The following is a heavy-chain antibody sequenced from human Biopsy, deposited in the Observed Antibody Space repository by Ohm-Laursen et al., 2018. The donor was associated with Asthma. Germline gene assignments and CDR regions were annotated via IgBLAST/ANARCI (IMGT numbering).Heavy chain of an antibody. D-gene: IGHD5-12*01. V-gene: IGHV1-69*01. CDR1: GDSFSNYA. CDR3: ARGYSGSDRIVYYYSGLEV. CDR2: LIPVLGTP. Sequence: ASLVKVSCKASGDSFSNYAISWVRQAPGQGLEWMGGLIPVLGTPDHAQMFEGRVTITADESTSTAYMELSSLSSEDTAVYYCARGYSGSDRIVYYYSGLEVWGQGTTVTVSS. J-gene: IGHJ6*02.